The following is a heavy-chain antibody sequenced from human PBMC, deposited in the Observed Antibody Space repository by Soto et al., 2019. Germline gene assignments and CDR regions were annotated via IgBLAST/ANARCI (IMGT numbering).Heavy chain of an antibody. D-gene: IGHD3-22*01. Sequence: ASVKVSCKASGYTFTSYGISWVRQAPGQGLEWMGWISAYNGNTNYAQKLQGRVTMTTDTSTSTAYMELRSLRSDDTAVYYCASAYYYDSSGYFLHRPYYYYGMDVWGQGTTVTVSS. CDR2: ISAYNGNT. V-gene: IGHV1-18*01. J-gene: IGHJ6*02. CDR3: ASAYYYDSSGYFLHRPYYYYGMDV. CDR1: GYTFTSYG.